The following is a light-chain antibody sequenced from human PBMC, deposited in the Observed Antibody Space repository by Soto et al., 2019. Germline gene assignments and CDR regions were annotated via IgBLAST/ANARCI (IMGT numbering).Light chain of an antibody. CDR2: ATS. CDR3: QQNYSPHQIT. CDR1: QNVANF. J-gene: IGKJ5*01. V-gene: IGKV1-39*01. Sequence: DIQMTQSPSSLSASVGDRVTITCRASQNVANFLNWYQQKPGKAPKLLIYATSSLQSGVPSRFSGSGFGTDFTLTISSLQTEDFATYYCQQNYSPHQITFGEGTRLEIK.